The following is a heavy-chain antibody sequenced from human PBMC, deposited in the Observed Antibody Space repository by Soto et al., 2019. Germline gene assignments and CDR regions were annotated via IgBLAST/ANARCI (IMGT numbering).Heavy chain of an antibody. J-gene: IGHJ4*02. D-gene: IGHD2-2*01. V-gene: IGHV1-3*01. CDR1: GYTFTSYA. CDR3: ARDLVVPAGKGSYGYPFDY. Sequence: ASVKVSCKASGYTFTSYAMHWVRQAPGQRLEWMGWINAGNGNTKYSQKFQGRVTITRDTSASTAYMELSSLRSEDTAAYYCARDLVVPAGKGSYGYPFDYWGQGTLVTVSS. CDR2: INAGNGNT.